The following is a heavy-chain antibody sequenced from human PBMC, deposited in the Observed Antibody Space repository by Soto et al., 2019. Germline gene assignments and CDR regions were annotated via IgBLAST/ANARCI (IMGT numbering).Heavy chain of an antibody. V-gene: IGHV3-48*01. CDR1: GFTFSSYS. CDR2: ISSSSSTI. Sequence: PGGSLRLSCAASGFTFSSYSMNWVRQAPGKGLEWVSYISSSSSTIYYADSVKGRFTISRDNAKNSLYLQMNSLRAEDTAVYYCARGPARGFDFWGQGTMVTVSS. J-gene: IGHJ3*01. CDR3: ARGPARGFDF.